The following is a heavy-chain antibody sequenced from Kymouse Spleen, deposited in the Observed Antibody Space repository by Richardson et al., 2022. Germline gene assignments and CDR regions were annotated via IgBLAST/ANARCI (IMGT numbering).Heavy chain of an antibody. CDR2: ISYDGSNK. D-gene: IGHD6-6*01. J-gene: IGHJ6*02. CDR1: GFTFSSYG. V-gene: IGHV3-30*18. CDR3: AKGIAARPYYYYGMDV. Sequence: QVQLVESGGGVVQPGRSLRLSCAASGFTFSSYGMHWVRQAPGKGLEWVAVISYDGSNKYYADSVKGRFTISRDNSKNTLYLQMNSLRAEDTAVYYCAKGIAARPYYYYGMDVWGQGTTVTVSS.